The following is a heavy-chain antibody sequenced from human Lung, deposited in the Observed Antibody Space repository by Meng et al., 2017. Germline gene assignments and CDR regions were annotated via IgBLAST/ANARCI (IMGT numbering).Heavy chain of an antibody. CDR1: GFSFTDAR. CDR3: ATGAAAADH. CDR2: IKSNSDGETT. V-gene: IGHV3-15*01. Sequence: VGSGGVLVKPGGSLRLSCVASGFSFTDARMSWVRQAPGKGLEWVGRIKSNSDGETTDYAAPVKGRFTISRDDSKNTLYLQMNSLITEDTAVYFCATGAAAADHWGQGTLVTVSS. J-gene: IGHJ4*02. D-gene: IGHD6-13*01.